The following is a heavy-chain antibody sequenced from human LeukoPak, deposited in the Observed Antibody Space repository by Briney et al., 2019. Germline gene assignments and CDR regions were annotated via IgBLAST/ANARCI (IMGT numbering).Heavy chain of an antibody. V-gene: IGHV3-23*01. Sequence: QTGGSLRLSCAASGFTFSSYAMSWVRQAPGKGLEWVSAISGSGGSTYYADSVKGRFTISRDNSKNTLYLQMNSLRAEDTAVYYCAKGSPTYYDFWSGYSHFDYWGQGTLVTVSS. CDR2: ISGSGGST. D-gene: IGHD3-3*01. CDR1: GFTFSSYA. J-gene: IGHJ4*02. CDR3: AKGSPTYYDFWSGYSHFDY.